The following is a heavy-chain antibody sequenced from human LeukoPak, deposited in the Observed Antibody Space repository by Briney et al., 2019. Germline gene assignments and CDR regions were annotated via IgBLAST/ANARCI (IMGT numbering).Heavy chain of an antibody. J-gene: IGHJ4*02. CDR1: GFTFSSYA. CDR3: AKTRDSGYSTGGDY. Sequence: PGGSLRLSCAASGFTFSSYAMSWVRQAPGKGLEWVSAISGSGGSTYYADSVKGRFTISRDNSKNTLYLQMNSLRAEDTAVYYCAKTRDSGYSTGGDYWGQGTLVTVSS. D-gene: IGHD3-22*01. V-gene: IGHV3-23*01. CDR2: ISGSGGST.